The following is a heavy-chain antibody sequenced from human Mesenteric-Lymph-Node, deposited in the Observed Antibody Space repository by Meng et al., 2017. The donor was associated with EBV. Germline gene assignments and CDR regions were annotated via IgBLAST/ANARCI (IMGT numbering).Heavy chain of an antibody. CDR3: ARGATSVFDL. CDR2: TYYRSKWYN. V-gene: IGHV6-1*01. J-gene: IGHJ2*01. Sequence: QVQLQQSGPGLVKPSXXLPLTXVISGDSVSSSSAAWTWIRQSPSRGLEWLGRTYYRSKWYNDYAVFVKSRITINPDTSKNQFSLQLNSVTPEDTAVYYCARGATSVFDLRGRGTLVTVSS. CDR1: GDSVSSSSAA.